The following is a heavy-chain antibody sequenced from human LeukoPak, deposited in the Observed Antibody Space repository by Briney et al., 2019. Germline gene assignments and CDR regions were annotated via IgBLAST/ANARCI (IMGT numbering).Heavy chain of an antibody. V-gene: IGHV3-74*01. CDR3: ARDAFGVDKSSF. CDR2: IDSDGSST. J-gene: IGHJ4*02. D-gene: IGHD3-3*01. CDR1: GFTFSTYA. Sequence: GGSLRLSCAASGFTFSTYAMSWVRQAPGKGLVWVSRIDSDGSSTSYADSVKGRFTISRDNAKNTLYLQMNSLRAEDTAVYYCARDAFGVDKSSFWGQGTLVTVSS.